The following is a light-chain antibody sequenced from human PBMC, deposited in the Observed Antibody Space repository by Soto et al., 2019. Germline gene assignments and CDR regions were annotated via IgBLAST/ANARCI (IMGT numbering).Light chain of an antibody. CDR1: QTISRS. Sequence: IQMTQSPSTLSASVGDRVTITCRASQTISRSFAWYQQKPGKAPKLLIYDDSTLESGVPSRFGGSGSGTEFTLTISSLQTDDFATYYCQQCNSYPYTFGQGTRLEIK. CDR2: DDS. V-gene: IGKV1-5*01. J-gene: IGKJ2*01. CDR3: QQCNSYPYT.